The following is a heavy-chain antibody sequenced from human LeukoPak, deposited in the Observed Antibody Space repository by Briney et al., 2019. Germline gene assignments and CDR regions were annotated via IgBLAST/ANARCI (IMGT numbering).Heavy chain of an antibody. V-gene: IGHV3-30*02. Sequence: GGSLRLSCAASGFTVSSNYMSWVRQAPGKGLEWVAFIRYDGSNKYYADSVKGRFTISRDNSKNTLYLQMNSLRAEDTAVYYCARNGGNTGRFDYWGQGTLVTVSS. CDR2: IRYDGSNK. CDR1: GFTVSSNY. J-gene: IGHJ4*02. D-gene: IGHD4-23*01. CDR3: ARNGGNTGRFDY.